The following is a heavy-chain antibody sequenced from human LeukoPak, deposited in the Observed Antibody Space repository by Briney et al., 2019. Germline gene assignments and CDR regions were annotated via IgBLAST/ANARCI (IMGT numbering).Heavy chain of an antibody. CDR2: IYHSGST. CDR1: GGSISSGGYS. V-gene: IGHV4-30-2*01. CDR3: ARGEGYYYDSSGRNWFDP. D-gene: IGHD3-22*01. Sequence: SETPSLTCAVSGGSISSGGYSWSWIRQPPGKGLEWIGYIYHSGSTYYNPSLKSRVTISVDRSKNQFSLKLSSVTAADTAVYYCARGEGYYYDSSGRNWFDPWGQGTLVTVSS. J-gene: IGHJ5*02.